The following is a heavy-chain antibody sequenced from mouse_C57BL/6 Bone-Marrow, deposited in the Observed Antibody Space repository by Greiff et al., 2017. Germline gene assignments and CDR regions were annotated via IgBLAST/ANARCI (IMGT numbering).Heavy chain of an antibody. CDR1: GYTFTGYW. CDR2: ILPGSGST. Sequence: VKLLQSGAELTKPGASVKLSCKATGYTFTGYWIEWVKQRPGHGLEWIGEILPGSGSTNYNEKFKGKATLTADTSSNTAYMDLSSLRTEDSAIYYCAGWGWLLYDYAMDYWGQGTSGTVSS. CDR3: AGWGWLLYDYAMDY. D-gene: IGHD2-3*01. V-gene: IGHV1-9*01. J-gene: IGHJ4*01.